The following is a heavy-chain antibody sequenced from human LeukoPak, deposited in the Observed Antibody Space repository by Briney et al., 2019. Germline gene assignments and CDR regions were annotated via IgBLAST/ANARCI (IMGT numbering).Heavy chain of an antibody. Sequence: PSQTLSLTCTVSGGSISSDSYYWNCIRQPAGKGLEWIGRIYRSGSTNYNPSLKSRVTILVDTSKNQFSLKLTSVTAADTAVYYCARDSLQSDAFDIWGQGTMVTVSS. CDR2: IYRSGST. J-gene: IGHJ3*02. CDR1: GGSISSDSYY. CDR3: ARDSLQSDAFDI. D-gene: IGHD4-11*01. V-gene: IGHV4-61*02.